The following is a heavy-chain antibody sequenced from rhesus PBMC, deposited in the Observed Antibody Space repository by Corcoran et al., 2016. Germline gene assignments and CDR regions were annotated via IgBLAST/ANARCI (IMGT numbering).Heavy chain of an antibody. Sequence: EVQLVQSGAEVKRPGESLKISCKTSGYSFTSYWISWVRQMPGKGLEWMGAIEPSYSDTRYNPSFQGQGTISADKSISTAYLQWSRLKASDTATYYCATTLTVTTSWYFDLWGPGTPITISS. CDR2: IEPSYSDT. D-gene: IGHD4-23*01. CDR3: ATTLTVTTSWYFDL. V-gene: IGHV5-20*01. CDR1: GYSFTSYW. J-gene: IGHJ2*01.